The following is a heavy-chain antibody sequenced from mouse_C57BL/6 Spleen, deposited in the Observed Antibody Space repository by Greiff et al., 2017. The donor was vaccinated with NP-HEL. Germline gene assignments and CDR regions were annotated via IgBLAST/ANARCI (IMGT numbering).Heavy chain of an antibody. Sequence: EVQGVESGGGLVQPKGSLKLSCAASGFSFNTYAMNWVRQAPGKGLEWVARIRSKSNNYATYYADSVKDRFTISRDDSESMLYLQMNNLKTEDTAMYYCVRPNSRETAWFAYWGQGTLVTVSA. V-gene: IGHV10-1*01. CDR1: GFSFNTYA. J-gene: IGHJ3*01. CDR2: IRSKSNNYAT. CDR3: VRPNSRETAWFAY.